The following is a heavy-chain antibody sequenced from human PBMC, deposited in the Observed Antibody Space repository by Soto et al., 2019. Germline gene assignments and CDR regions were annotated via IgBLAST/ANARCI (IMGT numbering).Heavy chain of an antibody. J-gene: IGHJ4*02. D-gene: IGHD6-19*01. V-gene: IGHV4-59*01. CDR1: GGSISSYY. CDR2: IFYSGIT. Sequence: SETLSLTCTVSGGSISSYYWGWIRQPPGKGLEWIGYIFYSGITNYNPSLESRVTISVDTSKNQFSLKLSSVTAADTAVYYCARHFDLAVAGIYFDYWGQGTLVTVSS. CDR3: ARHFDLAVAGIYFDY.